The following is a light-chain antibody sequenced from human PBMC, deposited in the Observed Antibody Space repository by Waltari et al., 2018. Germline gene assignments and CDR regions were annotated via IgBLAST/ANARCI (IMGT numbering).Light chain of an antibody. CDR1: SGHSNFA. CDR2: LRSDGSH. CDR3: RTWGTGIQV. V-gene: IGLV4-69*01. J-gene: IGLJ2*01. Sequence: QLVLTQSPSASASLGASVTLTCTLSSGHSNFAIAWHQQQPEKGPRYLMKLRSDGSHSKGDGIPDRFSGSSSAAERYLTISSRQSVDEADYYCRTWGTGIQVFGGGTKLTVL.